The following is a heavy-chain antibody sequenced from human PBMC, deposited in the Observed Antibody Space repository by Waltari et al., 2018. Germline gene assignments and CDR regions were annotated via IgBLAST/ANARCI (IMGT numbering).Heavy chain of an antibody. V-gene: IGHV2-5*01. Sequence: QITLKESGPTLVKPTQTLTLTCTFSGFSLSTTGLGVGWIRQPPGKAPEWLALIYWNGDERYNPSLRSRLTITKDTSKNQVVLTMTNMDPVDTATYYCAHEFGAFDIWGQGTMVTVSS. CDR2: IYWNGDE. D-gene: IGHD3-16*01. CDR1: GFSLSTTGLG. CDR3: AHEFGAFDI. J-gene: IGHJ3*02.